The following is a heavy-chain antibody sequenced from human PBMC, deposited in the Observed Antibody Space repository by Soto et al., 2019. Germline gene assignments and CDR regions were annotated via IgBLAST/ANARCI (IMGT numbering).Heavy chain of an antibody. D-gene: IGHD5-12*01. J-gene: IGHJ4*02. CDR3: ATQVVGGNDWYFFDS. CDR1: GGSFSIYA. Sequence: QVQLVQSGAEVKKPGSSVKVSCKTSGGSFSIYAITWVRQAPGQGLEWMGGIIPVSGVRNFAQKFQGRVTLNADESTTSAYMDLRSLRLDDAAVYYCATQVVGGNDWYFFDSWGQGTLVTVSS. CDR2: IIPVSGVR. V-gene: IGHV1-69*01.